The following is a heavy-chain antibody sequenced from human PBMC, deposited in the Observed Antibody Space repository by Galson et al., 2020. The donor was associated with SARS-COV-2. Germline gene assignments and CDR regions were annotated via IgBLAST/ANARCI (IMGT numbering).Heavy chain of an antibody. J-gene: IGHJ6*03. V-gene: IGHV3-48*01. CDR2: ISSSSSTI. CDR1: GFTFSSYS. CDR3: ASAPDYYYYYRDG. Sequence: GGSLRLSCAASGFTFSSYSMNWVRQAPGKGLEWVSYISSSSSTIYYADSVKGRFTISRDNAKNSLYLQMNSLRAEDTAVYYCASAPDYYYYYRDGWCKGTTGTISS.